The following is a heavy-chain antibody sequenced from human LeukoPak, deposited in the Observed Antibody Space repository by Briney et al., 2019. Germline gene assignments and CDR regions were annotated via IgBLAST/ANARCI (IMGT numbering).Heavy chain of an antibody. CDR2: ISYDGSNK. CDR3: ANGNYYDSSGYYYPLGYYYGMDV. V-gene: IGHV3-30*18. D-gene: IGHD3-22*01. CDR1: GVTFSSYG. Sequence: GGSLRLSCAASGVTFSSYGMHWVRQAPGKGLEWVAVISYDGSNKYYADSVKGRFTISRDNSKNTLYLQMNILRAEDTAVYYCANGNYYDSSGYYYPLGYYYGMDVWGQGTTVTVSS. J-gene: IGHJ6*02.